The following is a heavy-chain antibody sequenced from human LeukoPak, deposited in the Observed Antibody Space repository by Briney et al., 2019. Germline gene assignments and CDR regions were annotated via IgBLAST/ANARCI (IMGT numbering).Heavy chain of an antibody. Sequence: GRSLRLSCAASGFTFSNYGMHWVRQAPGKGLEWVAVIWYDGSNKYYGDSVKGRFTISRDNSKNTLYLQMNSLRAEDTAVYYCARGVDYYENSGTIDYWGQGTLVTVSS. J-gene: IGHJ4*02. V-gene: IGHV3-33*01. CDR1: GFTFSNYG. D-gene: IGHD3-22*01. CDR3: ARGVDYYENSGTIDY. CDR2: IWYDGSNK.